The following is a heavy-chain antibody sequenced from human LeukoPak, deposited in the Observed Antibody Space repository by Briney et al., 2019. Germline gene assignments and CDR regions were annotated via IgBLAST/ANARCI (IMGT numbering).Heavy chain of an antibody. CDR3: ARGIADSYSFDS. J-gene: IGHJ4*02. V-gene: IGHV4-4*07. CDR2: IYSTGST. D-gene: IGHD2-21*02. CDR1: GGSINFYY. Sequence: SETLSLTCTVSGGSINFYYWNWVRQPAGKGLEWIGRIYSTGSTNYSPSLKSRVTMSVDKSKNQFSLNLSSVTAADTAVYYCARGIADSYSFDSWGQGMLVTVSS.